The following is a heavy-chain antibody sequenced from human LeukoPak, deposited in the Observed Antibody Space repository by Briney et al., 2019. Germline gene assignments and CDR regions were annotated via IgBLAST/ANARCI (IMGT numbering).Heavy chain of an antibody. V-gene: IGHV1-18*01. J-gene: IGHJ4*02. CDR3: ARDGTSTDDY. Sequence: ASVRVSCKTSGYTFSNFGMNWVRQAPGQGLDWMGWISGNNDNPNYGQKFQGRFTVTTDSSTSTAYMELRNLRFDDTAVYYCARDGTSTDDYWGQGTLVTVSS. CDR2: ISGNNDNP. CDR1: GYTFSNFG. D-gene: IGHD2-2*01.